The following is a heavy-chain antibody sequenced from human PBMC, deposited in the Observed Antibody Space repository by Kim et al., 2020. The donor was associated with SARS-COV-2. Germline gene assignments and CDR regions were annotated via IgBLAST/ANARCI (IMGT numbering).Heavy chain of an antibody. V-gene: IGHV3-33*06. CDR2: IWYDGSNK. CDR1: GFTFSSYG. Sequence: GGSLRLSCAASGFTFSSYGMHWVRQAPGKGLEWVAVIWYDGSNKYYADSVKGRFTISRDNSKNTLYLQMNSLRAEDTAVHYCAKDLSYCSGGSCYFYYYYGMDVWGQGTTVTVSS. J-gene: IGHJ6*02. D-gene: IGHD2-15*01. CDR3: AKDLSYCSGGSCYFYYYYGMDV.